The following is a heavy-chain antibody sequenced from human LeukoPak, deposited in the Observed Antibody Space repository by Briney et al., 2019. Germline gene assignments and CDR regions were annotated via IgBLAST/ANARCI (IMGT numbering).Heavy chain of an antibody. J-gene: IGHJ6*03. Sequence: KPSETLSLTCTVSGGSISGYYWGWLRQPPGKGLEWIGSIYYSGSTYYNPSLKSRVTISVDTSKNQFSLKLSSVTAADTAVYYCARATYYYDSSGYYYYYYYYMDVWGKGTTVTVSS. CDR2: IYYSGST. CDR3: ARATYYYDSSGYYYYYYYYMDV. CDR1: GGSISGYY. V-gene: IGHV4-39*01. D-gene: IGHD3-22*01.